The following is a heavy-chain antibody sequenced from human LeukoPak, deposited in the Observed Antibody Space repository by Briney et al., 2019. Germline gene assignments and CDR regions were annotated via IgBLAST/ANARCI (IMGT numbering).Heavy chain of an antibody. CDR2: MSPNNGKT. V-gene: IGHV1-8*03. D-gene: IGHD3-3*01. J-gene: IGHJ5*02. Sequence: AAVKVSCKASGYTFTNFDINWVRQATGQGLEWMGRMSPNNGKTDYAQKFQGRVTITRDTSINTVYMELSSLRSDDTAVYYCARGFVDYWSGYYRRDWFDPWGQGTLVTVSS. CDR1: GYTFTNFD. CDR3: ARGFVDYWSGYYRRDWFDP.